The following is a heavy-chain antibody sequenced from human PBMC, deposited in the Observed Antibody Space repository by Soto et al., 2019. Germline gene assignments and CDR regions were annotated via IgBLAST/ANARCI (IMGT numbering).Heavy chain of an antibody. CDR2: IDGSGGDR. CDR1: GFTFSSYA. CDR3: AKEIIAGAYVETSAIDL. V-gene: IGHV3-23*01. Sequence: EVQLLESGGDLVQPGGSLRLSCAASGFTFSSYAMGWVRQAPGTGLEWVPGIDGSGGDRSHEDSVKGRFTIYRDNSTNTRYLKMDRLTAEDTARYFCAKEIIAGAYVETSAIDLLGQGTLVTVSS. D-gene: IGHD6-13*01. J-gene: IGHJ5*02.